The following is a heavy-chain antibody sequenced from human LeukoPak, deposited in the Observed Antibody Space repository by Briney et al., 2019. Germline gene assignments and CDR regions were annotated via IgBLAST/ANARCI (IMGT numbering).Heavy chain of an antibody. J-gene: IGHJ6*03. V-gene: IGHV3-53*01. CDR1: GFTVSSNY. CDR2: IYSGGST. D-gene: IGHD3-3*01. Sequence: GGSLRLSCAASGFTVSSNYMSWVRQAPGKGLEWVSVIYSGGSTCYADSVKGRFTISRDNSKNTLYLQMNSLRAEDTAVYYCARNGYDFWSGYNYMDVWGKGTTVTVSS. CDR3: ARNGYDFWSGYNYMDV.